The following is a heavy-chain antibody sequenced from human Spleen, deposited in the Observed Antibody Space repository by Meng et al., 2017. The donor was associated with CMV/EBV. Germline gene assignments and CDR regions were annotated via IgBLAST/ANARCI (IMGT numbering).Heavy chain of an antibody. D-gene: IGHD3-22*01. Sequence: GGSLRLSCVASGFNFSGSAMHWVRQASGKGLEWVGRIRSRGNGYATAYAASVKGRFTISRDDSKDTVYLQMNSLRAEDTAVYYCAKWGISGYYFHYWGQGTLVTVSS. V-gene: IGHV3-73*01. CDR1: GFNFSGSA. CDR2: IRSRGNGYAT. CDR3: AKWGISGYYFHY. J-gene: IGHJ4*02.